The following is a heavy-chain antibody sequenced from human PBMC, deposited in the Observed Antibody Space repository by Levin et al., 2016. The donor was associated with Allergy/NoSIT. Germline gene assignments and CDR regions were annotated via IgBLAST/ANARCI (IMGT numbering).Heavy chain of an antibody. D-gene: IGHD3-10*01. Sequence: WVRQAPGQGLEWMGWINPNSGGANYAQKFQGRVTMTRDTSISTAYMELSWLTSDDTAVYFCARDYYGSWGYGYGMDVWGQGTTVTVSS. J-gene: IGHJ6*02. CDR3: ARDYYGSWGYGYGMDV. CDR2: INPNSGGA. V-gene: IGHV1-2*02.